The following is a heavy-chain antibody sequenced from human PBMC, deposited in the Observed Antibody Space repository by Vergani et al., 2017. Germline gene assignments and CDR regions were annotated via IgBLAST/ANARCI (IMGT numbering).Heavy chain of an antibody. J-gene: IGHJ4*02. CDR2: LTASGSGI. Sequence: EVQLLESGGRLVQPGGSLRLSCVASGFAFSRYAMSWVRPAPGKGLEWVSGLTASGSGISYADSVRGLFTISRDNSKNTLFLQMDSLRAEDTAVYYCAKSGWLQHFGAHYFDSWGQGILVTVSS. V-gene: IGHV3-23*01. D-gene: IGHD5-24*01. CDR3: AKSGWLQHFGAHYFDS. CDR1: GFAFSRYA.